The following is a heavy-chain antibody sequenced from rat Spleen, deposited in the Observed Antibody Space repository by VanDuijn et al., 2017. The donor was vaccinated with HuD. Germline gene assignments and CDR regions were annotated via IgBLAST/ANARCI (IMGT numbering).Heavy chain of an antibody. D-gene: IGHD1-1*01. CDR2: ISTGRTNP. CDR1: GFTFTNYD. Sequence: EVQLVESGGGLVQPGRSLKLSCSASGFTFTNYDMAWVRQAPTKGLEWSASISTGRTNPYYRGSVKGRFTTSRHTPKNTQYLQMDSLRSEDTATYYCTRENYYSGDYWGLGVMVIVSS. J-gene: IGHJ2*01. V-gene: IGHV5S13*01. CDR3: TRENYYSGDY.